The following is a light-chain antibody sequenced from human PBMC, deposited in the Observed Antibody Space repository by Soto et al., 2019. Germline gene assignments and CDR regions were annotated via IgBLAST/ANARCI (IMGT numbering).Light chain of an antibody. CDR3: CSYAGTVAYV. CDR2: EVN. J-gene: IGLJ1*01. CDR1: SSDVGSYNL. Sequence: QSALTQPASVSGSPGQSITISCTGTSSDVGSYNLVSWYQQLPGKAPKVIICEVNKRPSGVSYRFSGSESGNTASLKISWLQIEDEADDYCCSYAGTVAYVFGTGTKVTVL. V-gene: IGLV2-23*02.